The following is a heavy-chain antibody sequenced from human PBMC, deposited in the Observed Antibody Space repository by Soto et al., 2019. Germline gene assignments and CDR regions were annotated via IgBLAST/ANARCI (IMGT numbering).Heavy chain of an antibody. V-gene: IGHV1-18*01. Sequence: ASVKVSCKASGYTFTSYGISWVRQAPGQGLEWMGWISAYNGNTNYAQKLQGRVTMTTDTSTSTAYMEPRSLRSDDTAVYYCARTLKYSSSSSYYYGMDVWGQGTTVTVSS. CDR2: ISAYNGNT. CDR1: GYTFTSYG. D-gene: IGHD6-6*01. J-gene: IGHJ6*02. CDR3: ARTLKYSSSSSYYYGMDV.